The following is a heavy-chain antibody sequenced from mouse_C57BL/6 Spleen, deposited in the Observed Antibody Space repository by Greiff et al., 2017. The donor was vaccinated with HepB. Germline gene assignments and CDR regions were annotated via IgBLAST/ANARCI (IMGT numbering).Heavy chain of an antibody. CDR1: GFTFSDYG. Sequence: EVKVVESGGGLVKPGGSLKLSCAASGFTFSDYGMHWVRQAPEKGLEWVAYISSGSSTIYYADTVKGRFTISRDNAKNTLFLQMTSLRSEDTAMYYCARTDSKEAMDYWGQGTSVTVSS. V-gene: IGHV5-17*01. D-gene: IGHD2-5*01. CDR3: ARTDSKEAMDY. CDR2: ISSGSSTI. J-gene: IGHJ4*01.